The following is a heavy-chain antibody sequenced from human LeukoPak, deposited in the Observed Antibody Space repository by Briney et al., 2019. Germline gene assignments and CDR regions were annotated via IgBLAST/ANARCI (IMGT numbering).Heavy chain of an antibody. Sequence: SETLSLTCADYGGSFSGYYWGWIRQPPGKGLEWIGNIYYSGSTYYNPPLKSRVTLSVDTSKNQFSLKLSSVTAADTAVYYCARRPIAAAFDYWGQGTLVTVSS. CDR2: IYYSGST. CDR1: GGSFSGYY. V-gene: IGHV4-34*01. J-gene: IGHJ4*02. CDR3: ARRPIAAAFDY. D-gene: IGHD6-13*01.